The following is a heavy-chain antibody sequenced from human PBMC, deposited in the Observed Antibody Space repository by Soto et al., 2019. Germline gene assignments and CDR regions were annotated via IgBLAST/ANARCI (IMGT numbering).Heavy chain of an antibody. J-gene: IGHJ5*02. CDR1: GGTFSSYA. D-gene: IGHD2-15*01. CDR2: IIPIFGTA. CDR3: ANQVRGFGGSWFDP. Sequence: AASVKVSCKASGGTFSSYAISWVRQAPGQGLEWMGGIIPIFGTANYAQKFQGRVTITADESTSTAYMELSSLRSEDTAVYYCANQVRGFGGSWFDPWGQGTLVTVSS. V-gene: IGHV1-69*13.